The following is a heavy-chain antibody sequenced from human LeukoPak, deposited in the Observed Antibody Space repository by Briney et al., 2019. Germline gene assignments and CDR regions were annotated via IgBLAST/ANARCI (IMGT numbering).Heavy chain of an antibody. CDR1: GGAFSSYA. CDR2: IIPIFGTA. D-gene: IGHD2-15*01. CDR3: ARVICSGGSCYGHFDY. Sequence: GASVEVSCKASGGAFSSYAISWVRQAPGQGLEWMGRIIPIFGTANYAQKFQGRVTITTDESTSTAYMELGSLRSEDTAVYYCARVICSGGSCYGHFDYWGQGTLVTVSS. V-gene: IGHV1-69*05. J-gene: IGHJ4*02.